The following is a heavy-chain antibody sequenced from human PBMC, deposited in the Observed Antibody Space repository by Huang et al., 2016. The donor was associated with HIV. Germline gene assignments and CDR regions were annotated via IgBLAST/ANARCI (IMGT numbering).Heavy chain of an antibody. CDR3: ARGFQAKPGDY. V-gene: IGHV3-7*01. Sequence: EVHLVESGGGLVRPGRSLRLSCAASGFTFRSYWMKWVGQAPGRGLECVANINLDGSGRFYVDSGRGRFTSSRDNANKSVSLQLNSLKAEDTGVYYCARGFQAKPGDYWGQGTLVTVSS. CDR1: GFTFRSYW. CDR2: INLDGSGR. J-gene: IGHJ4*02.